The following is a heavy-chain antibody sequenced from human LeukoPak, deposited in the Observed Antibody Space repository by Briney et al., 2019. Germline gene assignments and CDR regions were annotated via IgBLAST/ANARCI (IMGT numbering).Heavy chain of an antibody. J-gene: IGHJ6*02. Sequence: GGSLRLSCAASGFTFSSYAMSWVRQAPGKGLEWVSAISGSGGSTYYADSVKGRFTISRDNSKNTLYLQMNSLRAEDTAVYYCARDGYCSSTSCYIVPNYYYYGMDVWGQGTTVTVSS. CDR3: ARDGYCSSTSCYIVPNYYYYGMDV. CDR2: ISGSGGST. D-gene: IGHD2-2*03. V-gene: IGHV3-23*01. CDR1: GFTFSSYA.